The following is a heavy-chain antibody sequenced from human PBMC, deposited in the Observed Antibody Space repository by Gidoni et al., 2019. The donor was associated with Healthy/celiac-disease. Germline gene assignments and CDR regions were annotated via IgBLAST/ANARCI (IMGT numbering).Heavy chain of an antibody. CDR3: ARDGSVGGN. J-gene: IGHJ4*02. V-gene: IGHV3-53*01. Sequence: EVQLVESGGGLIQPGGSRRPCCAAAGFTVSSNYMSWVRPAPGKGLEWVSVIYSGGSTYYADSVKGRFTISSYNSKNTLYLQMNSLRSEATAVYYCARDGSVGGNWGQGTLVTVSS. D-gene: IGHD2-15*01. CDR2: IYSGGST. CDR1: GFTVSSNY.